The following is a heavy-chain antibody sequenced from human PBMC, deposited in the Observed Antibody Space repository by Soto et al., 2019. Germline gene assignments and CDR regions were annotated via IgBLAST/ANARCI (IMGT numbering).Heavy chain of an antibody. J-gene: IGHJ6*02. Sequence: QVTLKESGPVLVKPTETLTLTCTVSGFSLSNARMGVSWIRQPPGKALEWLAHIFSNDEKSYSTSLKSRLTISKDTSKSQVVLTMTNMDPVDTATYYCARISLDGLEWFPLRYYYYGMDVWGQGTTVTVSS. D-gene: IGHD3-3*01. CDR3: ARISLDGLEWFPLRYYYYGMDV. CDR2: IFSNDEK. CDR1: GFSLSNARMG. V-gene: IGHV2-26*01.